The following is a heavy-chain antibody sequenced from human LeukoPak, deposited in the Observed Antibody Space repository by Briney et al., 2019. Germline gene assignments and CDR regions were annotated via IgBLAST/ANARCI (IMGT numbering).Heavy chain of an antibody. Sequence: GGSLRLSCAASGFTFSSYAMSWVRQAPGKGLEWVSAISGSGGSTYYADSVKGRFTISRDNSKNTLYLQMNSLRAEDTAVYYCAKPDCRDSSSWSLSFDYWGQGPLVTVSS. CDR2: ISGSGGST. CDR3: AKPDCRDSSSWSLSFDY. D-gene: IGHD6-13*01. V-gene: IGHV3-23*01. J-gene: IGHJ4*02. CDR1: GFTFSSYA.